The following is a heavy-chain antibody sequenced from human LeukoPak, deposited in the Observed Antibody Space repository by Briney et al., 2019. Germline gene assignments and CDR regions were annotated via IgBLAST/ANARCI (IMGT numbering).Heavy chain of an antibody. CDR1: GGSFSGYY. Sequence: SETLSLTCAVYGGSFSGYYWSWIRQPPGKGLEWIGEINHSGSANYNPSLKSRVTISVDTSKNQFSLKLSSVTAADTAVYYCASPLAGAFDYWGQGTLVTVSS. J-gene: IGHJ4*02. D-gene: IGHD1-26*01. CDR2: INHSGSA. V-gene: IGHV4-34*01. CDR3: ASPLAGAFDY.